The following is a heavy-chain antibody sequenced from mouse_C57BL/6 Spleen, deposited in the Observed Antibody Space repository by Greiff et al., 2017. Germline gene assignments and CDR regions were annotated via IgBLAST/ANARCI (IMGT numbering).Heavy chain of an antibody. CDR1: GYTFTGYW. J-gene: IGHJ4*01. D-gene: IGHD2-4*01. V-gene: IGHV1-9*01. Sequence: QVQLQQSGAELMKPGASVKLSCKATGYTFTGYWIEWVKQRPGHGLEWIGEILPGSGSTNYNEKFKGKATFTADTSSNTAYMQLSSRTTEASAIYYCAKRNYDYDQEYAMDYWGQGTSVTVSS. CDR2: ILPGSGST. CDR3: AKRNYDYDQEYAMDY.